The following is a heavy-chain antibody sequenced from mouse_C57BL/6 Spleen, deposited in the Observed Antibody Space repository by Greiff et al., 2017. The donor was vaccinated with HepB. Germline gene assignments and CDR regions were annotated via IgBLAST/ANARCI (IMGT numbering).Heavy chain of an antibody. CDR1: GFNIKDDY. D-gene: IGHD1-1*01. J-gene: IGHJ1*03. V-gene: IGHV14-4*01. CDR3: TRYYYGSRYGYFDV. CDR2: IDPENGDT. Sequence: VQLQQSGAELVRPGASVKLSCTASGFNIKDDYMHWVKQRPEQGLEWIGWIDPENGDTEYASKFQGKATITADTSSNTAYLQLSSLTSEDTAVYYCTRYYYGSRYGYFDVWGTGTTVTVSS.